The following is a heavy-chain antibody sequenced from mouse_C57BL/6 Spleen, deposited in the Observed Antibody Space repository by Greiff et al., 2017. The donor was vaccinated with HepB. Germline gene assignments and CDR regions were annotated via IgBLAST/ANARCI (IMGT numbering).Heavy chain of an antibody. V-gene: IGHV5-17*01. CDR1: GFTFSDYG. Sequence: EVQGVESGGGLVKPGGSLKLSCAASGFTFSDYGMHWVRQAPEKGLEWVAYISSGSSTIYYADTVKGRFTISRDNAKNTLFLQMTSLRSEDTAMYYCAHTTVAHYYAMDYWCQGTSVTVSS. D-gene: IGHD1-1*01. J-gene: IGHJ4*01. CDR3: AHTTVAHYYAMDY. CDR2: ISSGSSTI.